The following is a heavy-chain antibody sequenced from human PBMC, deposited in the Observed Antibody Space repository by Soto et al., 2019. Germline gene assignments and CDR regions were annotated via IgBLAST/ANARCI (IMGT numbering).Heavy chain of an antibody. D-gene: IGHD3-22*01. CDR1: GGTFNSYA. CDR2: TIPMFGTT. CDR3: TRCGIRYHSIGYYLGIDGMDV. V-gene: IGHV1-69*12. J-gene: IGHJ6*02. Sequence: QVQLVQSGAEVKKPESSVRVSCKASGGTFNSYAITWVRQAPGQGLEWMGGTIPMFGTTNYAEKFQGRVTITADEFTNTADMELSSLRSEDTAVYYCTRCGIRYHSIGYYLGIDGMDVWGQGTTVIVSS.